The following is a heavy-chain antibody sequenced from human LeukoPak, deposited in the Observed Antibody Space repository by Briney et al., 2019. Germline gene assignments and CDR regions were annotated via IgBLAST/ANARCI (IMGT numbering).Heavy chain of an antibody. Sequence: ASVKVSCKASGYTFTGYYMHWVRQAPGQGLEWMGCINPNSGGTNYAQKFQGRVTMTRATSNSTAYMELSRLTSDDTAVYYCARSRPSNYMGDADYWGQGTQVTVSS. D-gene: IGHD3-10*01. J-gene: IGHJ4*02. CDR1: GYTFTGYY. CDR2: INPNSGGT. V-gene: IGHV1-2*02. CDR3: ARSRPSNYMGDADY.